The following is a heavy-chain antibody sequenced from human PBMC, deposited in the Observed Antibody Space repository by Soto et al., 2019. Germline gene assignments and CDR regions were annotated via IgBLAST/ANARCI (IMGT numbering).Heavy chain of an antibody. CDR1: GFTFSSYA. D-gene: IGHD1-7*01. Sequence: PGGSLRLSCAASGFTFSSYAMSWVRQAPGKGLEWVSAISGSGGSTYYADSVKGRFTISRDNSKNTLYLQMNSLRAEDTAVYYCAKVPPHNWNYMVYYFDYWGQGTLVTVSS. J-gene: IGHJ4*02. V-gene: IGHV3-23*01. CDR2: ISGSGGST. CDR3: AKVPPHNWNYMVYYFDY.